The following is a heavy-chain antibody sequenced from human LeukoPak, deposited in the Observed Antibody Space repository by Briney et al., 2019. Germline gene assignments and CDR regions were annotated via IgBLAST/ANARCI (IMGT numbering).Heavy chain of an antibody. D-gene: IGHD4-11*01. CDR3: TRVEETATTAAIIRKYSYYYYYMDV. V-gene: IGHV3-48*03. CDR2: INSNGRNI. CDR1: GFSFSSYE. Sequence: GGSLRLSCAASGFSFSSYEMNWVRQAPGKGLEWISYINSNGRNIDYADSVRGRFTISRDNAKNSLYLQMSSLRAEDTAVYYCTRVEETATTAAIIRKYSYYYYYMDVWGKGNTVTVSS. J-gene: IGHJ6*03.